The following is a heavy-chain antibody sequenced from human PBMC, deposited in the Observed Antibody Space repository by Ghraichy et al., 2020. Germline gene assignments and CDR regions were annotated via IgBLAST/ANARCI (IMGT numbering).Heavy chain of an antibody. CDR3: AKFFDSSGYWTPFDY. D-gene: IGHD3-22*01. CDR1: GFTFSSYA. CDR2: ISGSGGST. Sequence: GGSLRLSCAASGFTFSSYAMSWVRQAPGKGLEWVSAISGSGGSTYYADSVKGRFTISRDNSKNTLYLQMNSLRAEDTAVYYCAKFFDSSGYWTPFDYWGQGTLVTVSS. V-gene: IGHV3-23*01. J-gene: IGHJ4*02.